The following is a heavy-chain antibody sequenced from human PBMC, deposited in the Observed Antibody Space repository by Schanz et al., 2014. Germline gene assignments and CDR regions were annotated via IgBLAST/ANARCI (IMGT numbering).Heavy chain of an antibody. D-gene: IGHD5-18*01. CDR3: GRAGTGMAGWYFEL. Sequence: EVQLVESGGGLVQPGGSLRLSCTASGFTFSSYSMNWVRQAPGKGLEWVSYVSRSTPDIYYADSVKGRFTMSRDSSKNTLFLQMSSLRVDDMAVYYCGRAGTGMAGWYFELWGRGTLVTVSS. V-gene: IGHV3-48*04. CDR2: VSRSTPDI. J-gene: IGHJ2*01. CDR1: GFTFSSYS.